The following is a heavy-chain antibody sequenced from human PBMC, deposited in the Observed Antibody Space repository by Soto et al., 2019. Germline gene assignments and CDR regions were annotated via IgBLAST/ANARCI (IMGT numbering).Heavy chain of an antibody. CDR1: GGSISSSNW. V-gene: IGHV4-4*02. D-gene: IGHD5-18*01. J-gene: IGHJ4*02. Sequence: QVQLQESGPGLVKPSGTLSLTCAVSGGSISSSNWWSWVRQPPGKGLEWIGEIYHSGSTNYNPSLKSRVTISVDKSKHPFSLKLSSVTAADTAVYYCARASLIHTAMVPNALDYWGQGTLVTVSS. CDR2: IYHSGST. CDR3: ARASLIHTAMVPNALDY.